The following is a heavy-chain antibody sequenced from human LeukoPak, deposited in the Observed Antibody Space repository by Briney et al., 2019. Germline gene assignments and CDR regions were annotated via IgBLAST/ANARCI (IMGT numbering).Heavy chain of an antibody. CDR3: ARDVTIFGVVNHWFDP. Sequence: SETLSLTCPVSGSSISSGYYWGWIRQPPGKGLEWIGSIYHSGSTYYNPSLKSRVTISVDTSKNQFSLKLSSVTAADTAVYYCARDVTIFGVVNHWFDPWGQGTLVTVSS. J-gene: IGHJ5*02. D-gene: IGHD3-3*01. V-gene: IGHV4-38-2*02. CDR2: IYHSGST. CDR1: GSSISSGYY.